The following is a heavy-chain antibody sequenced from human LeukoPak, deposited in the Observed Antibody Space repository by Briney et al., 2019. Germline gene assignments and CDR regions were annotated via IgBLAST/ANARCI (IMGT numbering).Heavy chain of an antibody. CDR3: AKEGYCGGDCYRELDY. CDR2: ISGSGGST. CDR1: GFTFSSYA. Sequence: GGSLRLSCAASGFTFSSYAMSWVRQAPGKGLEWVSGISGSGGSTYYADSVKGRFTISRDNSKNTLYLQMNSLRAEDTAVYYCAKEGYCGGDCYRELDYWGQGTLVTVSS. D-gene: IGHD2-21*02. J-gene: IGHJ4*02. V-gene: IGHV3-23*01.